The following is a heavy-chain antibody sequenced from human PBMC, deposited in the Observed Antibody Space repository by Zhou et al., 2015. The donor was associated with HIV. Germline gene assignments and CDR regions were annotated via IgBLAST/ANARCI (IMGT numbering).Heavy chain of an antibody. Sequence: QVQLVQSGAEVKKPGASVKVSCKASGYTFTSYGISWVRQAPGQGLEWMGWISAYNGNTNYAQKLQGRVTMTTDTSTSTAYMELRSLRSDDTAVYYCAREGRIVTSITTIVVVPAAIDYWGQGTLVTVSS. CDR3: AREGRIVTSITTIVVVPAAIDY. D-gene: IGHD2-2*01. CDR1: GYTFTSYG. V-gene: IGHV1-18*01. J-gene: IGHJ4*02. CDR2: ISAYNGNT.